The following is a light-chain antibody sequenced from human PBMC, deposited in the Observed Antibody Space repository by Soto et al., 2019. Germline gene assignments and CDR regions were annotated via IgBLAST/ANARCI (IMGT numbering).Light chain of an antibody. CDR3: QQYGNSLWT. J-gene: IGKJ1*01. CDR2: GAS. Sequence: ELVLTQSPRTLSLSPGERATLSCRASQTVTTTHLAWYQQKPGQAPRLLIYGASTRATGIPDRFSGGGSGTDFTLTISRLEPEDFAVYYCQQYGNSLWTFGQGTRVEIK. V-gene: IGKV3-20*01. CDR1: QTVTTTH.